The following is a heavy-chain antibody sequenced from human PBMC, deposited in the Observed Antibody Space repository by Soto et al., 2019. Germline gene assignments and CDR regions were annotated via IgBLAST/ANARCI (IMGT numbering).Heavy chain of an antibody. D-gene: IGHD3-22*01. CDR2: ISDYNGHT. Sequence: GASLKVSSKTSGYTFTRYDITWVRQAPGHGLEWMGWISDYNGHTRYAQNCHGRVTMTTDTSTSTGYMELGSLTPGGAGVYYCARALYFDENSGDNPNNLFDPSSQGTRVTVSS. CDR3: ARALYFDENSGDNPNNLFDP. CDR1: GYTFTRYD. J-gene: IGHJ5*02. V-gene: IGHV1-18*01.